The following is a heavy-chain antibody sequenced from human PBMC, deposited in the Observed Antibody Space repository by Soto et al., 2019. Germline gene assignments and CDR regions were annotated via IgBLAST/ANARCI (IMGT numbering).Heavy chain of an antibody. CDR1: GFSVVGSY. J-gene: IGHJ6*02. D-gene: IGHD3-16*01. Sequence: WGSLRLSCVVSGFSVVGSYMTCVRHSAGKGLEWVSVMYSAGDTYYADSVKGRFTVSKDITENMFYLQMTSLRAEDTAVYYCARALSGLTYTGDYYYGMDVWGQGTTVTVSS. CDR2: MYSAGDT. V-gene: IGHV3-66*01. CDR3: ARALSGLTYTGDYYYGMDV.